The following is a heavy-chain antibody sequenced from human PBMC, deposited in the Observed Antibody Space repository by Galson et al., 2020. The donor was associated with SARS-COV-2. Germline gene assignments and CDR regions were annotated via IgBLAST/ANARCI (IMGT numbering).Heavy chain of an antibody. CDR1: GGSVTSTSSRYY. J-gene: IGHJ4*02. V-gene: IGHV4-39*07. D-gene: IGHD2-2*01. CDR2: ISHSGSA. CDR3: YYAGN. Sequence: SETLSRTCAVSGGSVTSTSSRYYWSWIRQPPGKGLEWIGSISHSGSAYYNSSLKSRVTISIDPSRNQFSLQLPSVTAADTAMYYCYYAGNWGQGTLVIVSS.